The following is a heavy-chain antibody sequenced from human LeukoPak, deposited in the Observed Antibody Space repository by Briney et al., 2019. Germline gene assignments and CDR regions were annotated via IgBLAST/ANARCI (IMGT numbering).Heavy chain of an antibody. D-gene: IGHD6-6*01. V-gene: IGHV1-2*02. CDR3: AREPPGVAAHTFDY. CDR2: INPNSGGT. J-gene: IGHJ4*02. CDR1: GYTFTGYY. Sequence: ASVKVSCKASGYTFTGYYMHWVRQAPGQGLEWMGWINPNSGGTNNAQKFQGRVTMTRDTSISTAYMELSRLRSDDTAVYYCAREPPGVAAHTFDYWGQGTLVTVSS.